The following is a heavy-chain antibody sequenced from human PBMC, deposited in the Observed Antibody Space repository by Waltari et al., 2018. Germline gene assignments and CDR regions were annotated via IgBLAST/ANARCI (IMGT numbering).Heavy chain of an antibody. J-gene: IGHJ6*02. CDR2: VSYKARNI. CDR1: EFTFSTYA. CDR3: ARDYCDRTNCHGMDV. V-gene: IGHV3-30*04. D-gene: IGHD3-22*01. Sequence: QVQLVESGGGVVQPGRSLRLSCAASEFTFSTYAMHWVRQAPGKGLEWVAVVSYKARNIYYVDSVKGRFTVSRDNSKKTLYLQMNGLRAEDTAVYYCARDYCDRTNCHGMDVWGQGTTVIVSS.